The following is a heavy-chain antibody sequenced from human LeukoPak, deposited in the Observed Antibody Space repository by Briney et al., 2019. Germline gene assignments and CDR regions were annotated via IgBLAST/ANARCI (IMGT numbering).Heavy chain of an antibody. CDR1: GYTFTSYA. V-gene: IGHV1-3*01. D-gene: IGHD5-18*01. CDR2: INAGNGNT. J-gene: IGHJ5*02. CDR3: ARDRSGDTAMVSGFDP. Sequence: ASVKVSCKASGYTFTSYAMHWVRQAPGQRPEWMGWINAGNGNTKYSQKFQGRVTITRDTSASTAYMELSSLRSEDTAVYYCARDRSGDTAMVSGFDPWGQGTLVTVSS.